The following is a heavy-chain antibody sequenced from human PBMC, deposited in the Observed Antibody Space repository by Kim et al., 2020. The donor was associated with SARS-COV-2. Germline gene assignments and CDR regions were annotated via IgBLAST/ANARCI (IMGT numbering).Heavy chain of an antibody. J-gene: IGHJ4*02. CDR3: TRPNVAVAVPGYYFYY. V-gene: IGHV3-73*01. Sequence: GGSLRLSCAASGFTFSGSAMHWVRQASGKGLEWVGRIRSKAKSYATAYAASVKGRFTISRDDSKNTAYLQMNSLKTEDTAVYYCTRPNVAVAVPGYYFYYWGQGTLVTVSS. CDR2: IRSKAKSYAT. D-gene: IGHD6-19*01. CDR1: GFTFSGSA.